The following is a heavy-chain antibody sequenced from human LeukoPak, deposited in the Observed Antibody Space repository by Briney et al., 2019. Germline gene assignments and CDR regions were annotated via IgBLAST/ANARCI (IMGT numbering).Heavy chain of an antibody. CDR3: ARMKGLFGPDAFDI. V-gene: IGHV1-69*05. D-gene: IGHD3/OR15-3a*01. CDR2: IIPIFGTA. Sequence: SVKVSCKASGGTFSSYAISWVRQAPGQGLEWMGGIIPIFGTANYAQKFQGRVTITTDESTSTAYMELSSLRSEDTAVYYCARMKGLFGPDAFDIWGQGTMVTVSS. J-gene: IGHJ3*02. CDR1: GGTFSSYA.